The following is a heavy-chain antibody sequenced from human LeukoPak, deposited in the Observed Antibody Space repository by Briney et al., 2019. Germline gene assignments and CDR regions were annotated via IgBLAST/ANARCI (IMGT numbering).Heavy chain of an antibody. CDR3: ARVGDYGGNSELDY. J-gene: IGHJ4*02. CDR2: IYSGGST. V-gene: IGHV3-53*01. Sequence: PGGSLRLSCAASGFTVSSNYMSWVRQAPGKGLEWVSVIYSGGSTYYADSVKGRFTISRDNAKNSLYLQMNSLRAEDTAVYYCARVGDYGGNSELDYWGQGTLVTVSS. D-gene: IGHD4-23*01. CDR1: GFTVSSNY.